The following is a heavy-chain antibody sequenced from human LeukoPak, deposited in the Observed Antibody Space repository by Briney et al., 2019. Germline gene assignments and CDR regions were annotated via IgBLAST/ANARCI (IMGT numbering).Heavy chain of an antibody. J-gene: IGHJ6*03. CDR1: GYTFTSYG. D-gene: IGHD6-6*01. CDR2: ISAYNGNT. CDR3: ARKGLSSSSQGYYYYYYMDV. V-gene: IGHV1-18*01. Sequence: ASVKVSCKASGYTFTSYGISWVRQAPGQGLEWMGWISAYNGNTNYAQKLQGRVTMTTDTSTSTAYMELRSLRSDDTAVYYCARKGLSSSSQGYYYYYYMDVWGKGTTVTVSS.